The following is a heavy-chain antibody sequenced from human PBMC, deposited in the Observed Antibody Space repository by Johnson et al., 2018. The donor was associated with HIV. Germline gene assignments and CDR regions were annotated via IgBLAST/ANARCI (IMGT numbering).Heavy chain of an antibody. V-gene: IGHV3-20*04. CDR3: VRRDSGSLSFDL. J-gene: IGHJ3*01. D-gene: IGHD1-26*01. CDR1: GFTFSSHW. CDR2: INWNGGST. Sequence: MQLVESGGALVQPGGSLRLSCAASGFTFSSHWMNWVRQAPGTGLAWVSVINWNGGSTGYADSVKGRCTISRDNAKNSLYLQMNSLRVEDTAFYYCVRRDSGSLSFDLWGQGTMVTVSS.